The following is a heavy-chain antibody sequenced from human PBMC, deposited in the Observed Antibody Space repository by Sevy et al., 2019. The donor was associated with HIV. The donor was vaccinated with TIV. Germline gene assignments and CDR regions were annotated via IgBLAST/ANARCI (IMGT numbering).Heavy chain of an antibody. D-gene: IGHD3-22*01. V-gene: IGHV3-33*01. CDR3: ARGGGLNYYDTSAYHPFDY. CDR2: IWYDGSNK. Sequence: GGSLRLSCAASGFTFSSYGMHWVRQAPGKGLEWIAVIWYDGSNKLYAVSVKGRFTISRDDSKNTLYLQMNSLRAEDTAVYYCARGGGLNYYDTSAYHPFDYWGQGTLVTVSS. J-gene: IGHJ4*02. CDR1: GFTFSSYG.